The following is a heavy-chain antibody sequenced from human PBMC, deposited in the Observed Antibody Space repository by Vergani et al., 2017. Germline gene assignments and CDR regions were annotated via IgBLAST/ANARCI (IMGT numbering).Heavy chain of an antibody. D-gene: IGHD1-26*01. Sequence: QVQLVESGGGEVQPGRSLRLSCIGSGYTFGHFDMHWVRQAPGKGLAWVAFIRYDGSNPQYIDSVKGRFTISRDNSKDTLFLQMNGLRPEDTGTYFCAKKGGSLYYYGVDVWGQGTTITVSS. CDR3: AKKGGSLYYYGVDV. CDR2: IRYDGSNP. CDR1: GYTFGHFD. V-gene: IGHV3-30*02. J-gene: IGHJ6*02.